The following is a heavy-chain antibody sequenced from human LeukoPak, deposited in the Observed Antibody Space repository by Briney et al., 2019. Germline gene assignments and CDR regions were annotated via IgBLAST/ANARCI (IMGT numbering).Heavy chain of an antibody. CDR2: IKRDGSET. CDR3: ASLDTAMVTWRDN. J-gene: IGHJ4*02. Sequence: GGSLRLSCEASGFIFSSQRTSWVRQAPGKGLEWVANIKRDGSETYYVNSVKGRFTISRDNAKNSLFLQMNSLRVEDTAVYYCASLDTAMVTWRDNWGQGTLVTVSS. D-gene: IGHD5-18*01. CDR1: GFIFSSQR. V-gene: IGHV3-7*03.